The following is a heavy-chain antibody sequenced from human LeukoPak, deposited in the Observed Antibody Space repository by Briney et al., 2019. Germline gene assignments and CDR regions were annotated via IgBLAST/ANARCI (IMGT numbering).Heavy chain of an antibody. Sequence: GGSLRLSCAASGFTFSSYSMNWVRQAPGKGLEWVSSISSSSSYIYYAGSVKGRFTISRDNAKNSLYLQMNSLRAEDTAVYYCAREHSMAEVDYWGQGTLVTVSS. CDR3: AREHSMAEVDY. J-gene: IGHJ4*02. CDR2: ISSSSSYI. D-gene: IGHD2/OR15-2a*01. V-gene: IGHV3-21*01. CDR1: GFTFSSYS.